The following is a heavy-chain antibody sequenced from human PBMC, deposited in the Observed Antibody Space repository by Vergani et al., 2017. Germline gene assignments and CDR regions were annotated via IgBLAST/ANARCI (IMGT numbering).Heavy chain of an antibody. CDR3: ATLGYRRWGYYFDY. CDR1: GYSISSNNC. CDR2: ICHTEDT. D-gene: IGHD2-2*02. J-gene: IGHJ4*02. V-gene: IGHV4-4*03. Sequence: QVQLQESGPGLVKPPGTLSLTCAFSGYSISSNNCWTWVRQPPGKGLEWIGEICHTEDTKYSPSLKSRVTVSVDESRNLFSLRLNSVTAADTAVYHCATLGYRRWGYYFDYWGQGILVAVSS.